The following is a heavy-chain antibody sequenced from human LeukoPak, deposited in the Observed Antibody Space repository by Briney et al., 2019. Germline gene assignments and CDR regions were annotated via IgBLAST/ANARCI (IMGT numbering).Heavy chain of an antibody. V-gene: IGHV1-18*01. Sequence: ASVMVSCKASGYTFNNYGISWVRQAPGQGLEWMGWVTSYNGDTNYAQKFQGRVTMSTDTSTSTAYMELRSLRFDDTAIYYCAKDWHILTGRNCFDPWGQGTLVTVSS. D-gene: IGHD3-9*01. CDR2: VTSYNGDT. CDR1: GYTFNNYG. J-gene: IGHJ5*02. CDR3: AKDWHILTGRNCFDP.